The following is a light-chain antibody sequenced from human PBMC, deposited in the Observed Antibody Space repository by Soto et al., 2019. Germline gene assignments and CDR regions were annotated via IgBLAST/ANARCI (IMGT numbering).Light chain of an antibody. CDR3: QQYGSSPPYT. CDR1: QSVSSSY. CDR2: GAS. V-gene: IGKV3-20*01. J-gene: IGKJ2*01. Sequence: EIVLTQSPGTLSLSPGERATLSCRASQSVSSSYLAWYQQKPGQAHRLLIYGASSRATGIPDRFSGSGSGTDFTLTISRLEHEAFAVYYCQQYGSSPPYTFGQGTKLAIK.